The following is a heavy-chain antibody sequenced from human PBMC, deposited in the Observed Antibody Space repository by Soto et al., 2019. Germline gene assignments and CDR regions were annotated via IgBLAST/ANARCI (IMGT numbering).Heavy chain of an antibody. D-gene: IGHD3-22*01. CDR3: TTRGYYYDSSGSVSGTAFDY. CDR1: GFTFSNAW. Sequence: GGSLRPSCAASGFTFSNAWMNWVRQAPGKGLEWVGRIKSKTDGGTTDYAAPVKGRFTISRDDSKNTLYLQMNSLKTEDTAVYYCTTRGYYYDSSGSVSGTAFDYWGQGTLVTVSS. CDR2: IKSKTDGGTT. V-gene: IGHV3-15*07. J-gene: IGHJ4*02.